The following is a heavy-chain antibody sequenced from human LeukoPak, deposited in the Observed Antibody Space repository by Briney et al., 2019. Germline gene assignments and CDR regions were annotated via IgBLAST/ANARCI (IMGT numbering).Heavy chain of an antibody. J-gene: IGHJ4*02. CDR1: GFTFSDYT. V-gene: IGHV3-30*04. CDR2: ISYDGGQK. CDR3: ARANSSSWHYFDY. D-gene: IGHD6-13*01. Sequence: GGSLRLSCAASGFTFSDYTMHWVRQAPGKGLEWVAVISYDGGQKYHADSVKGRFTISRDNSKNTVSLQMNSLRAGDTAVFYCARANSSSWHYFDYWGQGTLVTVSS.